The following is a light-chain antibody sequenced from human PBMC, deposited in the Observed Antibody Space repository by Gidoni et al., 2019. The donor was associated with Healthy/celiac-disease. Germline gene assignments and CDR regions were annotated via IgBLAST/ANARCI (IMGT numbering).Light chain of an antibody. V-gene: IGLV2-11*01. CDR1: SSDVGGYNY. Sequence: QSALPQPRSVSGSPGQSVTISCTGTSSDVGGYNYVSWYQQHQGKAPKLMIYDVSKRPSGVPDRFSGSKSGNTASLTISGLQAEDEADYYCSSYAGSYSVFGGGTKLTVL. CDR3: SSYAGSYSV. CDR2: DVS. J-gene: IGLJ2*01.